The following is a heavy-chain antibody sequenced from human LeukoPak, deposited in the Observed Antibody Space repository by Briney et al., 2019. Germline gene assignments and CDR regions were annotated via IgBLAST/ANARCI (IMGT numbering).Heavy chain of an antibody. J-gene: IGHJ6*02. D-gene: IGHD1-26*01. CDR1: GYTFTSYD. Sequence: GASVKVSCKASGYTFTSYDINWVRQATGQGLEWMGWMNPNSGNTGYAQKFQGRVTMTRNTSISTAYMELSSLRSEDTAVYYCATYNGDWEPYYGMDVWGQGTTVTVSS. CDR2: MNPNSGNT. V-gene: IGHV1-8*01. CDR3: ATYNGDWEPYYGMDV.